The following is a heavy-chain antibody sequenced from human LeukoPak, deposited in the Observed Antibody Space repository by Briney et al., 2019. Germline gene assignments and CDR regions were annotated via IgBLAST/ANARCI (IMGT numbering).Heavy chain of an antibody. V-gene: IGHV3-21*01. CDR3: AREMGYCSGGSCYSHTTYYYYYMDV. Sequence: GGSLRLSCAASGFTFSSYSMNWVRQAPGKGLEWVSSISSSSSYIYYADSVKGRFTISRDNSKNTLYLQMNSLRAEDTAVYYCAREMGYCSGGSCYSHTTYYYYYMDVWGKGTTVTVSS. D-gene: IGHD2-15*01. J-gene: IGHJ6*03. CDR1: GFTFSSYS. CDR2: ISSSSSYI.